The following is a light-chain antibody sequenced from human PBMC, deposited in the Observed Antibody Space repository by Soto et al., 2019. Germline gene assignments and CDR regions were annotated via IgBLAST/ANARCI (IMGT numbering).Light chain of an antibody. CDR1: QSVSSSY. Sequence: EIVLTQSPGTLSFSPGERATLSCRASQSVSSSYLAWYQQKPGQAPRLLIYGASSRATGIPDRFSGSGSGTDFTRTISRLEPEDFAVYYCQQYGSAPLTFGGGTKVEIK. V-gene: IGKV3-20*01. J-gene: IGKJ4*01. CDR2: GAS. CDR3: QQYGSAPLT.